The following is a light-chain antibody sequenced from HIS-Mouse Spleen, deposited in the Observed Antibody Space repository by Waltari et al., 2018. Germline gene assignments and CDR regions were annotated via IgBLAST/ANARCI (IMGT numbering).Light chain of an antibody. Sequence: SYELTQPPSVSVSPGQTARITGSGDALPKKYAYWYQQKSGQAPVLVIYEDSKRPSGIPERFSGSSSGTMATLTISGAQVEDEADYYCYSTDSSGNHRVFSGGTKLTVL. CDR2: EDS. J-gene: IGLJ2*01. CDR3: YSTDSSGNHRV. V-gene: IGLV3-10*01. CDR1: ALPKKY.